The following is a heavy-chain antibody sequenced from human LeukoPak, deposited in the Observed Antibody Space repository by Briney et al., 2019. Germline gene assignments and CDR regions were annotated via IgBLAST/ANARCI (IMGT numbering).Heavy chain of an antibody. CDR3: ARLSAMLRGPEPFYYFEH. Sequence: PGGSLRLSCVASGFTFSSYTMNWVRQPPGKGLEWIGSIYYSGSTYYNPSLKRRVTISVDTSKNQFSLKLSSVTAADTAVYYCARLSAMLRGPEPFYYFEHWGQGTLVTVSS. CDR1: GFTFSSYT. CDR2: IYYSGST. J-gene: IGHJ4*01. D-gene: IGHD3-10*01. V-gene: IGHV4-39*07.